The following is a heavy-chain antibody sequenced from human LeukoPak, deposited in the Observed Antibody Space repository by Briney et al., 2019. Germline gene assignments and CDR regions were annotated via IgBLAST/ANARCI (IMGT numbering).Heavy chain of an antibody. CDR2: IYSGGST. Sequence: GGSLRLSCAASGFTVSSNYMSWVRQAPGKGLEWVSVIYSGGSTYYADSVKGRFTISRDNSKNTLYLQMNSLRAEDTAVYYCARGQHADASDIWGQGTMVTVSS. J-gene: IGHJ3*02. D-gene: IGHD1-1*01. CDR3: ARGQHADASDI. V-gene: IGHV3-53*01. CDR1: GFTVSSNY.